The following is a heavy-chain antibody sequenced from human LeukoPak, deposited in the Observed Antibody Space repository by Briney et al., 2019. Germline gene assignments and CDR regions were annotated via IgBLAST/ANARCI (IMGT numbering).Heavy chain of an antibody. CDR1: GFTVSSNY. J-gene: IGHJ4*02. V-gene: IGHV3-66*01. CDR3: ARDEVGATTEFDY. D-gene: IGHD1-26*01. Sequence: PGGSLRLSCAASGFTVSSNYMSWVRQGPGKGLECVSVISNDGDTYYADSVKGRFTISRDNAKNSLYLQMNSLRAEDTAVYYCARDEVGATTEFDYWGQGTLVTVSS. CDR2: ISNDGDT.